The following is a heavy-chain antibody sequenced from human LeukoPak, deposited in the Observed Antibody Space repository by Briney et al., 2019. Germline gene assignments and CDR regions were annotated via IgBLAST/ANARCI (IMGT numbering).Heavy chain of an antibody. D-gene: IGHD5-12*01. Sequence: GGSLRLSCAASGFTFSSYAMHWVRQAPGKGLEWVAVISYDGSNKYYADSVKGRFTISRDNSKNTLYLQMNSLRAEDTAVYYCARAGGGYDTDYWGQGTLVTVSS. V-gene: IGHV3-30*04. CDR3: ARAGGGYDTDY. CDR2: ISYDGSNK. CDR1: GFTFSSYA. J-gene: IGHJ4*02.